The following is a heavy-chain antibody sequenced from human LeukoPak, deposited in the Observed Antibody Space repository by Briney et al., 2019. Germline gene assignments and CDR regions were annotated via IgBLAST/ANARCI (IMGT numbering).Heavy chain of an antibody. V-gene: IGHV1-2*02. CDR2: INPNSGGT. CDR1: GYTFTGYY. J-gene: IGHJ4*02. CDR3: ARDTTYYYDSSGYR. D-gene: IGHD3-22*01. Sequence: ASVKVSCKASGYTFTGYYMHWVRQAPGQGLEWMGWINPNSGGTNYAQKFQGRVTMTRDTSISTAYMELSRLRSDDTAVYYCARDTTYYYDSSGYRWGQGTLVTVSS.